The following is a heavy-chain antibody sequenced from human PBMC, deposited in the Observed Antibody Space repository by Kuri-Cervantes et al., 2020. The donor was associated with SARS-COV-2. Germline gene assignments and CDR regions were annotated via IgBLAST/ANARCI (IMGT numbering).Heavy chain of an antibody. CDR1: GYTFTSYD. Sequence: ASVKVSCKASGYTFTSYDINWVRQAPGQGLEWMGIINPSGGSTSYAEKFQGRVTVTRDTSTSTMYLELSRLKSEDTAVYFCARALDHDILTALSLWGQGTLVTVSS. CDR2: INPSGGST. J-gene: IGHJ4*02. V-gene: IGHV1-46*01. D-gene: IGHD3-9*01. CDR3: ARALDHDILTALSL.